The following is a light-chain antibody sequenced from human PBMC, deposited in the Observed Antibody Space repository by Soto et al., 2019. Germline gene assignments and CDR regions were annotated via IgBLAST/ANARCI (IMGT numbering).Light chain of an antibody. J-gene: IGLJ2*01. CDR2: SNN. V-gene: IGLV1-47*02. Sequence: QSVLTQPPSASGTPGQKVFISCSGSSSNIGGTNYAYWYQQLPGAALKLLMHSNNLRPSGVPERISGSKFGTAASLAISGLRSEDEAVYYCASWDDRLGAVIFGGGTKLTVL. CDR3: ASWDDRLGAVI. CDR1: SSNIGGTNY.